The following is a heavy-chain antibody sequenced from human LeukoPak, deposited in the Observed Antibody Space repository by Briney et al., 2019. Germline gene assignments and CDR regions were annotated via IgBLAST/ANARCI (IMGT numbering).Heavy chain of an antibody. Sequence: SQTLSLTCTVSGGSISSGDYYWTWIRQPPGKGQEWIGYIYYSGSTYYNPSLKSRVTISVDTSKNQFSLKLSSVTAADTAVYYCAREVRRDGSGKPRRRFDYWGQGTLVTVSS. CDR2: IYYSGST. CDR1: GGSISSGDYY. V-gene: IGHV4-30-4*01. CDR3: AREVRRDGSGKPRRRFDY. D-gene: IGHD3-10*01. J-gene: IGHJ4*02.